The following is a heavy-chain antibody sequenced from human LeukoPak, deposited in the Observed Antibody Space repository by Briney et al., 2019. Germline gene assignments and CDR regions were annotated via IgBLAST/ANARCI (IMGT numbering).Heavy chain of an antibody. V-gene: IGHV3-48*04. J-gene: IGHJ4*02. D-gene: IGHD3-10*01. CDR1: GFTFSSYS. CDR3: ARELLWFGGAFDY. CDR2: ISSSSSTI. Sequence: GGSLRLSCAASGFTFSSYSMNWVRQAPGKGLEWVSYISSSSSTIYYADSVKGRFTISRDNAKNSLYLQMNSLRAEDTAVYYCARELLWFGGAFDYWGQGTLVTVSS.